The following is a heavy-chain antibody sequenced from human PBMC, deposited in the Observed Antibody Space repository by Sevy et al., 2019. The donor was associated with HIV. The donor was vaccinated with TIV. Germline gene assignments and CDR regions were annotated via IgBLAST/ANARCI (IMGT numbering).Heavy chain of an antibody. V-gene: IGHV3-21*01. J-gene: IGHJ4*02. Sequence: GGSLRLSCAASGFTFSSYSMNWVRQAPGKGLEWVSSISSSSSYIYYADSLKGRFTISRDNAKNSLYLQMKSLRAEDTAGYYCARGGGYGLTTPFDFWGQGTLVTVSS. CDR3: ARGGGYGLTTPFDF. D-gene: IGHD5-12*01. CDR2: ISSSSSYI. CDR1: GFTFSSYS.